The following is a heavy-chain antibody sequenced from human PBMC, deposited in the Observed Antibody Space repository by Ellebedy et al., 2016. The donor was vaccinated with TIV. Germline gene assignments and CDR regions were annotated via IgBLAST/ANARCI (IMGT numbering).Heavy chain of an antibody. Sequence: GESLKISCAASGFTFSSYDMHWVRQAPGQGLEWMGTVNPFNGGTGYAQRFQGRVPMTRDPSASTVYMELSSLRSDDTAVYYCARAGGVYYFDYWGQGTLVTVSS. CDR3: ARAGGVYYFDY. J-gene: IGHJ4*02. CDR2: VNPFNGGT. D-gene: IGHD2-8*02. CDR1: GFTFSSYD. V-gene: IGHV1-46*01.